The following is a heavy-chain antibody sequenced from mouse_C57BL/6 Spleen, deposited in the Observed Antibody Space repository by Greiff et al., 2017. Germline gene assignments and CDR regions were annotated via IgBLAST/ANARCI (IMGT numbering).Heavy chain of an antibody. CDR2: INYDGSST. CDR3: ARERYYGSSSAWFAY. Sequence: EVKLVESEGGLVQPGSSMKLSCTASGFTFSDYYMAWVRQVPEKGLEWVANINYDGSSTYYLDSLKSRFIISRDNAKNILYLQMSSLKSEDTATYYCARERYYGSSSAWFAYWGQGTLVTVSA. D-gene: IGHD1-1*01. J-gene: IGHJ3*01. CDR1: GFTFSDYY. V-gene: IGHV5-16*01.